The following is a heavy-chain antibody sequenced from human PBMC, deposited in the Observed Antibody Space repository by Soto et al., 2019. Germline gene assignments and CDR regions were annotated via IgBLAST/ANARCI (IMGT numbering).Heavy chain of an antibody. CDR1: GGNVNDNDVY. V-gene: IGHV4-39*01. D-gene: IGHD3-3*01. CDR3: ARLDFRSGYYGGRFDP. CDR2: IFYSGTT. Sequence: SETLGLTCTVSGGNVNDNDVYGAWIRQPPGKGLEWVVTIFYSGTTFHNPSLKGRVTASVDRSENQFSLKLTSVTASDTAVYYCARLDFRSGYYGGRFDPWGQGTLVTVSS. J-gene: IGHJ5*02.